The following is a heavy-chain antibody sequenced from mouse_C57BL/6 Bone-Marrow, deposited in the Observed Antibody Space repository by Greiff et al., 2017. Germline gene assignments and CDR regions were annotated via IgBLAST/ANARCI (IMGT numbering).Heavy chain of an antibody. V-gene: IGHV2-2*01. CDR3: ARNFPYYYGSSLWAMDY. CDR1: GFSLTSYG. J-gene: IGHJ4*01. Sequence: QVQLKESGPGLVQPSQSLSITCTVSGFSLTSYGVHWVRQSPGKGLEWLGVIWSGGSTDYNAAFISRLSISKDNSKSQVFFKMNSLQADDTAIYXCARNFPYYYGSSLWAMDYWGQGTSVTVSS. CDR2: IWSGGST. D-gene: IGHD1-1*01.